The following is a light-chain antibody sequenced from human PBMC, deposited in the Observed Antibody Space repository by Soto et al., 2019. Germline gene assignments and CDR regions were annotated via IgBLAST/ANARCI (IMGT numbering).Light chain of an antibody. CDR3: QQYKDYVYT. Sequence: DIQMTQSPSSLSASVGDRVTVTCRASQSIRGYLNWYQQKPGEAPKLLIYDASALPRGVPSRFSGSGSATEFTLTISGLQPDDFATYYCQQYKDYVYTFGQGTKVDIK. CDR1: QSIRGY. CDR2: DAS. V-gene: IGKV1-39*01. J-gene: IGKJ2*01.